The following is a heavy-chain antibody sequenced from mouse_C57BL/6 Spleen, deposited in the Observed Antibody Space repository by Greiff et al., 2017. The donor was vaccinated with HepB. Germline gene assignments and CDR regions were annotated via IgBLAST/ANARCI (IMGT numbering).Heavy chain of an antibody. Sequence: QVQLKQPGAELVRPGSSVKLSCKASGYTFTSYWMHWVKQRPIQGLEWIGNIDPSDSETHYNQKFKDKATLTVDKSSSTAYMQLSSLTSEDSAVYYCARGDYDRRDYFDYWGQGTTLTVSS. D-gene: IGHD2-4*01. CDR1: GYTFTSYW. J-gene: IGHJ2*01. CDR2: IDPSDSET. CDR3: ARGDYDRRDYFDY. V-gene: IGHV1-52*01.